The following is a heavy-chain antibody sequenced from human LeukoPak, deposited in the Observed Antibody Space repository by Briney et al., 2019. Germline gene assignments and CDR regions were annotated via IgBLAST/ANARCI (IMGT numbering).Heavy chain of an antibody. Sequence: GASVTVSCKASGYTFTGYYMHWVRQAPGQGLEWMGRINPNSGGTSYAQKFQGRVTMTRDTSISTAYMELSRLRSDDTAVYYCARDGSSSYYFDYWGQGTLVTVSS. CDR3: ARDGSSSYYFDY. CDR2: INPNSGGT. V-gene: IGHV1-2*06. D-gene: IGHD6-6*01. J-gene: IGHJ4*02. CDR1: GYTFTGYY.